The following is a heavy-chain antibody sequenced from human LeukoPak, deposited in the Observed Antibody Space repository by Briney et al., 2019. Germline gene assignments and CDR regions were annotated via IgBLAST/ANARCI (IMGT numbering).Heavy chain of an antibody. D-gene: IGHD6-19*01. V-gene: IGHV4-39*07. CDR2: IYYSGST. CDR1: GGSISSSSYY. CDR3: ARREGYSSGWYGPSGWFDP. J-gene: IGHJ5*02. Sequence: SETLSLTCTVSGGSISSSSYYWGWIRQPPGKGLEWVGSIYYSGSTYYNPSLKSRVTISVDTSKNQFSLKLSSVTAAGTAVYYCARREGYSSGWYGPSGWFDPWGQGTLVTVSS.